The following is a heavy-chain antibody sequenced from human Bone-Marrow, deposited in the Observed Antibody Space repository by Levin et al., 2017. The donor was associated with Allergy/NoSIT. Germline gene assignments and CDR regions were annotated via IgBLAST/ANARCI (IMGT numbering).Heavy chain of an antibody. CDR1: GFTFSSYA. D-gene: IGHD6-13*01. CDR3: ARDRAGYSSSWAFGY. Sequence: GGSLRLSCAASGFTFSSYAMHWVRQAPGKGLEWVAVISYDGSNKYYADSVKGRFTISRDNSKNTLYLQMNSLRAEDTAVYYCARDRAGYSSSWAFGYWGQGTLVTVSS. CDR2: ISYDGSNK. J-gene: IGHJ4*02. V-gene: IGHV3-30*04.